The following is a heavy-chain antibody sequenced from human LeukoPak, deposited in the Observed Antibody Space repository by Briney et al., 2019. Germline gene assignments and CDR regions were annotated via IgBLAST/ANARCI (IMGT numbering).Heavy chain of an antibody. CDR3: AREYSSSWYYYFDY. CDR2: ISSNGGST. J-gene: IGHJ4*02. D-gene: IGHD6-13*01. V-gene: IGHV3-64*01. CDR1: GFTFSSYA. Sequence: GGSLRLSCAASGFTFSSYAMHWVRQAPGKGLEYVSAISSNGGSTYYANSVKGRFTISRDNSKNTLYLQMGSLRAEDMAVYYCAREYSSSWYYYFDYWGQGTLVTVSS.